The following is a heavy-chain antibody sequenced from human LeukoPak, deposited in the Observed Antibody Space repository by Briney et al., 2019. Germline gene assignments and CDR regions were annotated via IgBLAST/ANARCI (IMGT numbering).Heavy chain of an antibody. V-gene: IGHV1-46*01. Sequence: VASVKVSCKASGYTFTSYYMHWVRQAPGQGLEWMGIINPSGGSTSYAQKFQGRVTMTRDMSTSTVYMELSSLRSEDTAVYYCASEGRDGYNYDPPDYWGQGTLVTVSS. CDR3: ASEGRDGYNYDPPDY. CDR1: GYTFTSYY. J-gene: IGHJ4*02. D-gene: IGHD5-24*01. CDR2: INPSGGST.